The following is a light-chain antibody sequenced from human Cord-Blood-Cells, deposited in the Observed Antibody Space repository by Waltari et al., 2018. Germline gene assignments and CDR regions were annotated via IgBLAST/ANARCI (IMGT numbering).Light chain of an antibody. CDR2: GKN. Sequence: SSELTQDPAVSVALGQTVRITCPGDSLRSYYATSYQQKPGQAPVLVIYGKNNRPSGIPDRFSGSSSGNTASLTITGAQAEDEADYYCNSRDSSGNHVVFGGGTKLTVL. CDR3: NSRDSSGNHVV. V-gene: IGLV3-19*01. CDR1: SLRSYY. J-gene: IGLJ2*01.